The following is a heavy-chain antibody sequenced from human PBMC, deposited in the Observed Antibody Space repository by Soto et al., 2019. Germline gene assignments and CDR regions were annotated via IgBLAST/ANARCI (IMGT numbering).Heavy chain of an antibody. J-gene: IGHJ4*02. CDR3: ARDYIRYSSSSGLDY. D-gene: IGHD6-6*01. V-gene: IGHV1-46*01. Sequence: QVRLVQSGAEVKKPGASMKVSCKASGYTFTTYYIHWVRQAPGQGLEWMGVINPTAGSTSYEPKFQGRVTMTRDTSTSTVYMELSSLRSEDTAVYYCARDYIRYSSSSGLDYWGQGTLVTVSS. CDR2: INPTAGST. CDR1: GYTFTTYY.